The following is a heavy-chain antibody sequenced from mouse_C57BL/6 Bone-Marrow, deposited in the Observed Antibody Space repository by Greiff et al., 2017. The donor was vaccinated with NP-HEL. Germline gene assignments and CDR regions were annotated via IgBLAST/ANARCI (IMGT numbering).Heavy chain of an antibody. CDR3: ARGGDYGSSWFAY. D-gene: IGHD1-1*01. Sequence: VQLQQSGAELVRPGTSVKMSCKASGYTFTNYWIGWAKQRPGHGLEWIGDIYPGGGYTNYNEKFKGKATLTADKSSSTAYMQFSSLTSEDSAIYDCARGGDYGSSWFAYWGQGTLVTVSA. J-gene: IGHJ3*01. V-gene: IGHV1-63*01. CDR1: GYTFTNYW. CDR2: IYPGGGYT.